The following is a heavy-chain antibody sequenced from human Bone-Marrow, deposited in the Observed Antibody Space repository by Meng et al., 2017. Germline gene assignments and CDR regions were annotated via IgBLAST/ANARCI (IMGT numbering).Heavy chain of an antibody. Sequence: ASVTVSCKASGYTFTGYYMHWVRQAPGQGLEWMGWINPNSGGTNYGQKFQGRVTMTRDTSFSTAYMDLSRLRTDNTAGYYCARWKAVVATATTRERADYWGQGTLVTVSS. D-gene: IGHD2-15*01. CDR1: GYTFTGYY. J-gene: IGHJ4*02. CDR2: INPNSGGT. V-gene: IGHV1-2*02. CDR3: ARWKAVVATATTRERADY.